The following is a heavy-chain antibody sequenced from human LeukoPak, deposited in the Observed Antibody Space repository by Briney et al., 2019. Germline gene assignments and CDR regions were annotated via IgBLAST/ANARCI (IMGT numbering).Heavy chain of an antibody. D-gene: IGHD3-22*01. CDR2: IYPDDSDT. V-gene: IGHV5-51*01. Sequence: KLGESLKISCKGSGYRFNAYWIAWVRQMPGKGLEWMGIIYPDDSDTRYSPSFQGQVTISADKSVRTAYLQWSSLKASDTAMYYCARPNITSYYDGRGYDAFDVWGQGTMVTVSS. CDR1: GYRFNAYW. J-gene: IGHJ3*01. CDR3: ARPNITSYYDGRGYDAFDV.